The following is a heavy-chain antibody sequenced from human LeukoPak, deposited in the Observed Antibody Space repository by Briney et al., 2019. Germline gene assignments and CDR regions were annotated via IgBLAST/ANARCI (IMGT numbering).Heavy chain of an antibody. CDR2: IGWSDSAI. J-gene: IGHJ4*02. D-gene: IGHD2-15*01. Sequence: GGSLRLSCAASGFTFSTYTMNRVRQAPGKGLEWISYIGWSDSAIFYADSVKGRFTISRDSAKNSLFLQMNSLSDEDTAVYYCARAHQWSFDSWGQGTLVTVSS. V-gene: IGHV3-48*02. CDR3: ARAHQWSFDS. CDR1: GFTFSTYT.